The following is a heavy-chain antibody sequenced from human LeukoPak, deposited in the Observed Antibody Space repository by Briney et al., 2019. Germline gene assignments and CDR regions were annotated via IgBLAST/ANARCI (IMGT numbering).Heavy chain of an antibody. D-gene: IGHD3-22*01. CDR1: GYTFTSYY. V-gene: IGHV1-46*01. CDR2: INPSGGST. J-gene: IGHJ4*02. Sequence: ASVKVSCTASGYTFTSYYMHWVRQAPGQGLEWMGIINPSGGSTSYAQKFQGRVTMTRDTSTSTVYMELSSLRSEDTAVYYCARDEYYYDSSGYYSNFDYWGQGTLVTVSS. CDR3: ARDEYYYDSSGYYSNFDY.